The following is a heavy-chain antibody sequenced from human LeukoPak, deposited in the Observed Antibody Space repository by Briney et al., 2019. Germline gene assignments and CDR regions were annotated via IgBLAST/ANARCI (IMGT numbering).Heavy chain of an antibody. J-gene: IGHJ6*03. V-gene: IGHV4-61*02. D-gene: IGHD2-21*01. Sequence: PSETLSLTCTVSGGSISSSSYYWGWIRQPPGKGLEWIGRIYTSGSTNYNPSLKSRVTISVDTSKNQFSLKLSSVTAADTAVYYCARVSCGGDCYPSYYYYYMDVWGKGTTVTVSS. CDR1: GGSISSSSYY. CDR3: ARVSCGGDCYPSYYYYYMDV. CDR2: IYTSGST.